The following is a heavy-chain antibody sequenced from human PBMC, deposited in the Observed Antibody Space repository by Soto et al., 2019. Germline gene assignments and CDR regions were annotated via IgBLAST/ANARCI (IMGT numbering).Heavy chain of an antibody. CDR2: IKRKSDGGTM. Sequence: PGGSLRLSCAASGFTFSHAWMNWVRQAPGKGLEWVGRIKRKSDGGTMDSAAPVKGRFIISRDDSKNTLYLQMNSLKIEDTAVYFCTAADYSYFDFWGHGTPVTVSS. CDR3: TAADYSYFDF. D-gene: IGHD3-9*01. V-gene: IGHV3-15*07. CDR1: GFTFSHAW. J-gene: IGHJ4*01.